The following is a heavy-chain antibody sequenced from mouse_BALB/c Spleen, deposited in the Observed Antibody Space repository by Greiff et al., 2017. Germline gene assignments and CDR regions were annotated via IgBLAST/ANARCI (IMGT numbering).Heavy chain of an antibody. V-gene: IGHV5-6*01. J-gene: IGHJ3*01. CDR1: GFSFSSYG. CDR3: ARHGEDSGYVWLAY. Sequence: EVQLVESGGDLVKPGGSLKLSCAASGFSFSSYGMSWVRQTPDKRLEWVATISSGGSYTYYPDSVKGRFTITRDNAKNTLYLQMSSLKSEDTAMCYCARHGEDSGYVWLAYGGKGTLVTVSA. CDR2: ISSGGSYT. D-gene: IGHD3-1*01.